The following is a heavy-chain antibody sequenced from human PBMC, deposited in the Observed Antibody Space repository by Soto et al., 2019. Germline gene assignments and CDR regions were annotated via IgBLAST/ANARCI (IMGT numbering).Heavy chain of an antibody. Sequence: GDSLKLSCQGSGYAFSSYWIAWLLQMPGKGLEWMGIIYPGDSDTRYSPSFQGQVTISVDKSITTAYLQWSSLKASDTAMYYCARGYCTATICDPWFDPWGQGTLVTVSS. J-gene: IGHJ5*02. D-gene: IGHD2-8*02. CDR3: ARGYCTATICDPWFDP. V-gene: IGHV5-51*01. CDR1: GYAFSSYW. CDR2: IYPGDSDT.